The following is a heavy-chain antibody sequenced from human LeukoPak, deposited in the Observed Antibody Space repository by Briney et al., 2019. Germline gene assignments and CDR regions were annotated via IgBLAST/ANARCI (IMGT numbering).Heavy chain of an antibody. CDR1: GGSFSGYY. V-gene: IGHV4-34*01. J-gene: IGHJ5*02. Sequence: SETLSLTCAVYGGSFSGYYWSWIRQPPGKGLEWIGEINHSGSTNYNPSLKSRDTISVDTSKNQFSLKLSSVTAADPAVYYCARDRTRIQLWFSNWFDPWGQGTLVTVSS. CDR2: INHSGST. D-gene: IGHD5-18*01. CDR3: ARDRTRIQLWFSNWFDP.